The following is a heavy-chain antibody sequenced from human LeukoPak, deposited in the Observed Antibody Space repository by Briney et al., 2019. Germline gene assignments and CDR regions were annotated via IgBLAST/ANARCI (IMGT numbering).Heavy chain of an antibody. CDR1: GFTFSSYS. D-gene: IGHD3-10*01. J-gene: IGHJ4*02. Sequence: GGSLRLSCAASGFTFSSYSMNWVRQAPGKGLEWVSSISSSSSYIYYADLVKGRFTISRDNAKNSLYLQMNSLRAEDTAVYYCARIEDENQVKHWGQGTLVTVSS. CDR2: ISSSSSYI. CDR3: ARIEDENQVKH. V-gene: IGHV3-21*01.